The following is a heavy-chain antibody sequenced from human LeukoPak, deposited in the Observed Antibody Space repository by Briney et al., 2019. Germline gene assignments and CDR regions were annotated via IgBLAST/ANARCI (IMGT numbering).Heavy chain of an antibody. V-gene: IGHV4-39*01. CDR2: IYYSGST. CDR3: ASRSSGGYSYGYREDY. D-gene: IGHD5-18*01. CDR1: GGSISSSSYY. Sequence: SETLSLTCTVSGGSISSSSYYWGWIRQPPGKGLEWIGSIYYSGSTYYNPSLKSRVTISVDTSKNQFSLKLSSVTAADTAVYYCASRSSGGYSYGYREDYWGQGTLVTVSS. J-gene: IGHJ4*02.